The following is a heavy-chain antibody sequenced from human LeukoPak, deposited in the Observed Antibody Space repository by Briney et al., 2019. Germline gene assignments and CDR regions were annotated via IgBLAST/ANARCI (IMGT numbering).Heavy chain of an antibody. D-gene: IGHD5-12*01. CDR2: IIPIFGTA. Sequence: SVKVSCKASGGTFSSYAISWVRQAPGQGLEWMGGIIPIFGTANYAQKFQGRVTITADESTSTAYMELSSLRSEDTAVYYCAREWAQRGYSGYDCEDYFDYWGQGTLVTVSS. CDR3: AREWAQRGYSGYDCEDYFDY. J-gene: IGHJ4*02. CDR1: GGTFSSYA. V-gene: IGHV1-69*13.